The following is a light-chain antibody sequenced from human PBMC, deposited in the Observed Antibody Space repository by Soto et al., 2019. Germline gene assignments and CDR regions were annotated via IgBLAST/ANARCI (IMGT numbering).Light chain of an antibody. CDR1: SSDVGSSNY. Sequence: QSALTQPASVSGSPGQSITISCAGTSSDVGSSNYVSWYQQHPGKAPKLMIYEVSNRPSGVSNRFSGSKSGNTASLTISGLQADDEADYYCSSYTSSSTLVFGGGTKLTVL. CDR2: EVS. CDR3: SSYTSSSTLV. J-gene: IGLJ3*02. V-gene: IGLV2-14*01.